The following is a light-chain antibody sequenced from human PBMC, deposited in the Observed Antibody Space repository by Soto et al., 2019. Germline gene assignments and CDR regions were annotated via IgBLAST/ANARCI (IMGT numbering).Light chain of an antibody. Sequence: EIVLTQSPVTLSLSPWERATLSCRASQSVSSSYLAWYQQKPGQAPRLLIYGASSRATGIPDRFSGSGSGTDFTLTISRLEPEDFAVYYCQQYATSPETFGQGTKVDIK. CDR3: QQYATSPET. J-gene: IGKJ1*01. CDR1: QSVSSSY. V-gene: IGKV3-20*01. CDR2: GAS.